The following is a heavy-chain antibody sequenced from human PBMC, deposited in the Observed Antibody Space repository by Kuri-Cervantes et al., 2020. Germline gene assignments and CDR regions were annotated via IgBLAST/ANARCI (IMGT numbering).Heavy chain of an antibody. Sequence: SETLSLTCTVSGGSISSSSYYWGWIRQPPGKGLEWIGSIYYSGSTYYNPSLKSRVTISVDTSKNQFSLKLSSVTAADTAVYYCASPLSRGYSSSWSAEYFQHWGQGTLVTVSS. CDR2: IYYSGST. CDR3: ASPLSRGYSSSWSAEYFQH. J-gene: IGHJ1*01. D-gene: IGHD6-13*01. CDR1: GGSISSSSYY. V-gene: IGHV4-39*01.